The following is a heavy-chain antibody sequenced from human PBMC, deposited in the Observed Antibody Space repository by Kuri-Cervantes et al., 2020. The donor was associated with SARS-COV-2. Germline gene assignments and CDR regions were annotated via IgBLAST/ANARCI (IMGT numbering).Heavy chain of an antibody. V-gene: IGHV1-2*02. J-gene: IGHJ5*02. Sequence: ASVKVSCKASGYTFTGHYIHWVRQAPGQGLEWMGWINPDSGGTNFAQRFQGRGTMTRDTSISTAYLELARLTSDDKAVYYCARGLGERMNQLLYGYNWFDPWGQGTQVTVSS. CDR3: ARGLGERMNQLLYGYNWFDP. D-gene: IGHD2-2*02. CDR2: INPDSGGT. CDR1: GYTFTGHY.